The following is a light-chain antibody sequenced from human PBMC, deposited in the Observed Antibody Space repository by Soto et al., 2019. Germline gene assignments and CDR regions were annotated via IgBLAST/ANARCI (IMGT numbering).Light chain of an antibody. CDR1: SSNIGSSN. Sequence: QSVLTQPPSASGTPGQRVTISCSGSSSNIGSSNVNWYQQLPGTAPKLLIYTNNQRPSGVPDRFSGSKSGTSASLAISGLQSEDEADYYCSSFTSSYFYVFGPGTKLTVL. CDR2: TNN. J-gene: IGLJ1*01. CDR3: SSFTSSYFYV. V-gene: IGLV1-44*01.